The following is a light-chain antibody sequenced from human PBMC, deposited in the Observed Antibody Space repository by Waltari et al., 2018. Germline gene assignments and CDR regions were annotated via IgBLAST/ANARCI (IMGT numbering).Light chain of an antibody. Sequence: QSVLTPPPSASGTPGQRVTMSCSVNSPTIGYNTVHWYQQLPGTAPKLLSYTNNQRPSGGPDRFSGSKSGTSASLASSGLQSEDEADYYCAAWDDSLNGVVFGGGTKLTVL. CDR2: TNN. CDR1: SPTIGYNT. J-gene: IGLJ2*01. CDR3: AAWDDSLNGVV. V-gene: IGLV1-44*01.